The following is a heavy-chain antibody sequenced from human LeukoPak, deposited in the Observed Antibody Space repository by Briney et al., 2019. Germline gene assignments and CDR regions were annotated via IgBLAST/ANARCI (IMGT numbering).Heavy chain of an antibody. D-gene: IGHD6-6*01. V-gene: IGHV4-39*01. CDR2: IDNRGNT. CDR3: ARHGTLYGSSSKFDN. CDR1: GGSISSSNSH. Sequence: PSETLSLTCSVSGGSISSSNSHWGWIRQPPGKGLEWVGSIDNRGNTYYNPSLKSRVTISVDTSKNQFSLKLSSATAADTAVYYCARHGTLYGSSSKFDNWGQGTLVTVSS. J-gene: IGHJ4*02.